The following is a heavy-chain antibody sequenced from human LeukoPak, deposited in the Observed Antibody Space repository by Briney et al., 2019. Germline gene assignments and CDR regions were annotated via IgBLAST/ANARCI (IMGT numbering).Heavy chain of an antibody. CDR2: IKQDGSEK. CDR3: ARDPRYYDYVWGSYRHHDAFDI. CDR1: GFTFSSYW. Sequence: GGSLRLSCAASGFTFSSYWMSWVRQAPGKGLEWVANIKQDGSEKYYVDSVKGRFTISRDNAKNSLYLQMNSLRAEDTAVYYCARDPRYYDYVWGSYRHHDAFDIWGQGTMVTVSS. V-gene: IGHV3-7*01. D-gene: IGHD3-16*02. J-gene: IGHJ3*02.